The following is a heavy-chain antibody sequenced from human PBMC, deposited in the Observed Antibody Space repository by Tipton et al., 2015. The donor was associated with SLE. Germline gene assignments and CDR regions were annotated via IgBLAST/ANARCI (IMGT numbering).Heavy chain of an antibody. D-gene: IGHD3-3*01. V-gene: IGHV4-34*01. CDR2: INHSGST. Sequence: LRLSCAVYGGSFSGYYWSWIRQPPGKGLEWIGEINHSGSTNYNPSLKSRVTISVDTSKNQFSLKLSSVTAADTAVYYCARSDFGVGTFDYWGQGTLVTVSS. J-gene: IGHJ4*02. CDR3: ARSDFGVGTFDY. CDR1: GGSFSGYY.